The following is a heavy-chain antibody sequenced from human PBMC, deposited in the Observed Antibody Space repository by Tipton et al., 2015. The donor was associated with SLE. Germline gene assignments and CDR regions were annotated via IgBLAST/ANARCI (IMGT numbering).Heavy chain of an antibody. Sequence: TLSLTCTVSGGSISSGGYYWSWIRQHPGKGLEWIGYIYYSGSTYYNPSLKSRVTISVDTSKNQFSLKLSSVTAADTAVYYCARQKGSTAVASDVWGKGTTVTVSS. V-gene: IGHV4-31*03. J-gene: IGHJ6*04. D-gene: IGHD5-18*01. CDR3: ARQKGSTAVASDV. CDR2: IYYSGST. CDR1: GGSISSGGYY.